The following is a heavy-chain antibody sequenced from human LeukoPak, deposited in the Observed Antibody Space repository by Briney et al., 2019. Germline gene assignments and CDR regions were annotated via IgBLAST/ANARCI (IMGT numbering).Heavy chain of an antibody. CDR2: ITGSGDTT. CDR1: GFNFSNYW. Sequence: PGGSLRLSCVVSGFNFSNYWMNWVRQAPGKGLEWVSSITGSGDTTYYADSVRGRFTISRDNSENTLYLLMNTLRAEDTALYYCAKVQSYSFDTSDPRGLDYWGQGTLVTVSS. J-gene: IGHJ4*02. D-gene: IGHD3-22*01. CDR3: AKVQSYSFDTSDPRGLDY. V-gene: IGHV3-23*01.